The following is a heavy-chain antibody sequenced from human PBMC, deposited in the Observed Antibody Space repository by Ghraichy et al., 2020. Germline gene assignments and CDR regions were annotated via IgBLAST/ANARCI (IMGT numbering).Heavy chain of an antibody. J-gene: IGHJ4*02. CDR1: GFTFSNFV. Sequence: GESLNISCAASGFTFSNFVMHWVRQAPGKGLEYVSGVSSNGGSTYYADSVKGRFTISRDNSKNTLHLQMDSLRAEDMAIYHCARGGLDYWGQGTLVTVSS. CDR2: VSSNGGST. V-gene: IGHV3-64*02. CDR3: ARGGLDY. D-gene: IGHD3-16*01.